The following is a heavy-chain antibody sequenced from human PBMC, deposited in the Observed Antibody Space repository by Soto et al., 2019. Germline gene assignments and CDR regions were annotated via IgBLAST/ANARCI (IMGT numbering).Heavy chain of an antibody. CDR1: GLFFNSYS. V-gene: IGHV3-21*06. J-gene: IGHJ4*02. CDR2: ITGGRNSV. Sequence: GVSLRLSCTTSGLFFNSYSFNWVRQAPGKGLEWVSSITGGRNSVDYADSVRGRFTISRENAKNSVFLQMNSLTAEDTAVYFCVAPMFGGVIGQYSFQYWGQRA. D-gene: IGHD3-16*02. CDR3: VAPMFGGVIGQYSFQY.